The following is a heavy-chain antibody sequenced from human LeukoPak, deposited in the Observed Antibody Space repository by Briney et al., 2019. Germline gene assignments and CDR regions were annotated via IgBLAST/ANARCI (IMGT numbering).Heavy chain of an antibody. V-gene: IGHV1-2*06. D-gene: IGHD1-26*01. CDR2: INPNSGGT. CDR3: ATTEQTYNWFDP. CDR1: GYTFTGYY. J-gene: IGHJ5*02. Sequence: ASVKVSCKASGYTFTGYYMHWVRQAPGQGLEWMGRINPNSGGTNYAQKFQGRVTMTRDTSISTAYMELSRLRSDDTAVNYCATTEQTYNWFDPWGQGTLVTVSS.